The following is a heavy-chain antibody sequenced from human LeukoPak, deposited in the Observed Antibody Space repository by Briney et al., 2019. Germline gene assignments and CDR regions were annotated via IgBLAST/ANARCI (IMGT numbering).Heavy chain of an antibody. Sequence: SVKVSCKASGGTFSSYAISWVRQAPGQGLEWMGGIIPIFGTANYAQKFQGRVTITADKSTSTAYMELSSLRSEDTAVYYCARDTLERRGRFDPWGQGTLVTVSS. J-gene: IGHJ5*02. D-gene: IGHD1-1*01. CDR3: ARDTLERRGRFDP. CDR1: GGTFSSYA. CDR2: IIPIFGTA. V-gene: IGHV1-69*06.